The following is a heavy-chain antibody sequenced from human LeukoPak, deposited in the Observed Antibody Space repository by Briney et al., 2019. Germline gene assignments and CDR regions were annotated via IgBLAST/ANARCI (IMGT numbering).Heavy chain of an antibody. D-gene: IGHD6-19*01. CDR1: GGSFSGYY. V-gene: IGHV4-34*01. Sequence: SETLSLTCAVYGGSFSGYYWSWIRQPPGKGLEWIGEINHSGSTNYNPSLKSRVTISVDTSKNQFSLQLNSVTPEDTAVYYCARDFGRLVIFDYWGQGTLVTVSS. J-gene: IGHJ4*02. CDR2: INHSGST. CDR3: ARDFGRLVIFDY.